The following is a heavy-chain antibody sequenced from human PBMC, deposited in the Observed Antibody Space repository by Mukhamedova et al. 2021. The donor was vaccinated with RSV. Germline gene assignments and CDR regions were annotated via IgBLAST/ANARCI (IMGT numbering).Heavy chain of an antibody. J-gene: IGHJ3*02. Sequence: GQAPGQGLEWMGWINPNSGGTNYAQKFQGWVTMTRDTSISTAYMELSRLRSDDTAVYYCAMSQYFSSTSCSDDAFDIWGQGTMVTV. CDR2: INPNSGGT. D-gene: IGHD2-2*01. V-gene: IGHV1-2*04. CDR3: AMSQYFSSTSCSDDAFDI.